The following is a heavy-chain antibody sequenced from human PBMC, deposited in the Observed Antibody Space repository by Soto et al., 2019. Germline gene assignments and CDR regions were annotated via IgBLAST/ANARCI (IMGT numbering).Heavy chain of an antibody. V-gene: IGHV4-4*02. CDR1: GGSIRSSKW. Sequence: QVQLQESGPGLVKPSGTLSLTCAVSGGSIRSSKWWSWVSQPPGKGLEWIGEIYHSGRNNYNPSRQSRVTISVYKSKNQFSLKLSSVTAADTAVYYCARELSGADDYWGQGTLVTVSS. D-gene: IGHD2-15*01. CDR3: ARELSGADDY. CDR2: IYHSGRN. J-gene: IGHJ4*02.